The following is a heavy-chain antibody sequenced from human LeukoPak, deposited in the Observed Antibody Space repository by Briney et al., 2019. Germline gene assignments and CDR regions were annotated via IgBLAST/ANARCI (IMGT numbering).Heavy chain of an antibody. D-gene: IGHD3-22*01. J-gene: IGHJ4*02. Sequence: SETLSLTCTVSGGSISSSSYYWGWIRQPPGKGLEWIGSIYYSGSTYYNPSLKSRVTISVDTSKNQFSLKLSSATAADTAVYYCARSRGPQYYYDSSGYSFDYWGQGTLVTVSS. V-gene: IGHV4-39*01. CDR1: GGSISSSSYY. CDR3: ARSRGPQYYYDSSGYSFDY. CDR2: IYYSGST.